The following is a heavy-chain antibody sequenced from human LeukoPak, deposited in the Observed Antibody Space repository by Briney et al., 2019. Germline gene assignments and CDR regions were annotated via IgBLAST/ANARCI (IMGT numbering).Heavy chain of an antibody. J-gene: IGHJ4*02. Sequence: SETLSLACAVSGVAFSNYYWSWVRQSPRKGLEWIGEINHSGYTNYNPSLKSRVTMSIDTSKNQFSLMLTSVTAADTAVYYCTRAVAGHPDWGQGTLVTVSS. CDR2: INHSGYT. D-gene: IGHD6-19*01. CDR1: GVAFSNYY. V-gene: IGHV4-34*01. CDR3: TRAVAGHPD.